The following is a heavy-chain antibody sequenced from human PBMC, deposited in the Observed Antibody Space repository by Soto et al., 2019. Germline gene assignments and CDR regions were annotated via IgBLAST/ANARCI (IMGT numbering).Heavy chain of an antibody. CDR1: GGSISSYY. D-gene: IGHD3-10*01. CDR2: IYYSGNT. J-gene: IGHJ4*02. CDR3: ARDSPWLYFDY. Sequence: SETLSLTCTVSGGSISSYYWSWIRQPPGKGLEWIGYIYYSGNTNYNPSLKSRVTISVDTSKNQFSLKLSYVTAADTAVYYCARDSPWLYFDYWGQANLVTVYS. V-gene: IGHV4-59*01.